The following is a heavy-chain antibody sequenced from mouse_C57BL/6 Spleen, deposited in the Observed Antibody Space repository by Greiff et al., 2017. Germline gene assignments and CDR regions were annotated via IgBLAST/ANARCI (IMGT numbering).Heavy chain of an antibody. D-gene: IGHD1-1*01. CDR3: ARDYGSSGFDY. CDR1: GYSITSGYY. CDR2: ISYDGSN. J-gene: IGHJ2*01. Sequence: EVKLMESGPGLVKPSQSLSLTCSVTGYSITSGYYWNWIRQFPGNKLEWMGYISYDGSNNYNPSLKNRISITRDTSKNQFFLKLNSVTTEDTATYYCARDYGSSGFDYWGQGTTLTVSS. V-gene: IGHV3-6*01.